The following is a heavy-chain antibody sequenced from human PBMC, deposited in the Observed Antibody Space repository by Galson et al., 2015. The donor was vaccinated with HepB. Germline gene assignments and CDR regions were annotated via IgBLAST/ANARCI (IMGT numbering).Heavy chain of an antibody. Sequence: SVKVSCKASGGSFSTSPISWVRQAPGQGLDWVGGIIPIFDKPTYAQDFQGRVTITADKSTNTAYMELNTLKSEDTALYYCTRGLREDLLVVGSGYYYDMDVWGQGTTVTVSS. CDR3: TRGLREDLLVVGSGYYYDMDV. D-gene: IGHD2-15*01. V-gene: IGHV1-69*06. J-gene: IGHJ6*02. CDR2: IIPIFDKP. CDR1: GGSFSTSP.